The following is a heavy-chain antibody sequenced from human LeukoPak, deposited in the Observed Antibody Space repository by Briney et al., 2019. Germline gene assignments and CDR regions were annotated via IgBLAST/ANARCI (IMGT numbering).Heavy chain of an antibody. D-gene: IGHD3-10*01. CDR3: ATDTMVRGVIIPFDY. CDR1: GYTFTDYY. J-gene: IGHJ4*02. Sequence: ASVKISCKVSGYTFTDYYMHWVQQAPGKGLEWMGLVDPEDGETIYAEKFQGRVTITADTSTDTAYMELSRLRSEDTAVYDCATDTMVRGVIIPFDYWGQGTLVTVSS. CDR2: VDPEDGET. V-gene: IGHV1-69-2*01.